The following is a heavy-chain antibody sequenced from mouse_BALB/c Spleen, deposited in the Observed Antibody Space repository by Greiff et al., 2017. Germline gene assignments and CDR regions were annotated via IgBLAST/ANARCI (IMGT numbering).Heavy chain of an antibody. D-gene: IGHD2-4*01. CDR1: GFTFSSYT. CDR3: TREMITAFAY. Sequence: EVKLVESGGGLVKPGGSLKLSCAASGFTFSSYTMSWVRQTPEKRLEWVATISSGGSYTYYPDSVKGRFTISRDNAKNTLYLQMSSLKSEDTAMYYCTREMITAFAYWGQGTLVTVSA. J-gene: IGHJ3*01. CDR2: ISSGGSYT. V-gene: IGHV5-6-4*01.